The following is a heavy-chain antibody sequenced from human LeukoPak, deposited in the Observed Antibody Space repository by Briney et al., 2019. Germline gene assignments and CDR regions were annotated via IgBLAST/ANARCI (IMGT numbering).Heavy chain of an antibody. CDR1: GGTFSSYA. V-gene: IGHV1-69*06. J-gene: IGHJ4*02. CDR2: IIPIFGTA. Sequence: EASVKVSCKASGGTFSSYAISWVRQAPGQGLEWMGGIIPIFGTANYAQKFQGRVTITADKSTSTAYMELSSLRSEDTAVYYCARDVRGLFDYWGQGTLVTVSS. D-gene: IGHD3-10*01. CDR3: ARDVRGLFDY.